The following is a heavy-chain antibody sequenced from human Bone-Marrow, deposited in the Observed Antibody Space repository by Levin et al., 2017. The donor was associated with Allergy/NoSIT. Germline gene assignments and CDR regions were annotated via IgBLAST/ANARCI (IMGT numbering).Heavy chain of an antibody. CDR1: GGSISSSSYY. Sequence: SETLSLTCTVSGGSISSSSYYWGWIRQPPGTGLEWIGSIYYSGSTYYNPSLKSRVTISVDTSKNQFSLKLSSVTAADTAVYYCARPSIVGATIGWFDPWGQGTLVTVSS. J-gene: IGHJ5*02. D-gene: IGHD1-26*01. CDR2: IYYSGST. CDR3: ARPSIVGATIGWFDP. V-gene: IGHV4-39*01.